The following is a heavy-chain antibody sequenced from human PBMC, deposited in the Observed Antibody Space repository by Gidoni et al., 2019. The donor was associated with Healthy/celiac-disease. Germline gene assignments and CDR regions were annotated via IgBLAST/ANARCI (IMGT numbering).Heavy chain of an antibody. CDR1: GFTFSSYS. V-gene: IGHV3-21*01. CDR3: AREGSVVTPEDGDY. Sequence: EVQLVESGGGLVKPGGSLRLSCAASGFTFSSYSRNWVRQAPGKGLEWVSSISSRSSYIYYADSVKGRFTISRDNAKNSLYLQMNSLRAEDTAVYYCAREGSVVTPEDGDYWGQGTLVTVSS. CDR2: ISSRSSYI. J-gene: IGHJ4*02. D-gene: IGHD2-21*02.